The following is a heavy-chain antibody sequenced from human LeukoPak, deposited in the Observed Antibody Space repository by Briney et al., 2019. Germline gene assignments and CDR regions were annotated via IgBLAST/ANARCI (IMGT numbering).Heavy chain of an antibody. V-gene: IGHV1-8*01. Sequence: ASVKVSRKASGYAFTSHDINWVRQAPGQGLEWMGWMSPNSGNTDCAQKFQGRVIMTRNTSINTAYMELSSLRSEDTAVYYCARWGGNSNYDSSAYVDYWGQGTLVTVSS. CDR1: GYAFTSHD. CDR2: MSPNSGNT. D-gene: IGHD3-22*01. CDR3: ARWGGNSNYDSSAYVDY. J-gene: IGHJ4*02.